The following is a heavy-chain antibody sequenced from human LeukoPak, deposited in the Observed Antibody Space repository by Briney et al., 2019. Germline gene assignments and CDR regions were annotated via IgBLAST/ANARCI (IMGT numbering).Heavy chain of an antibody. CDR2: ISGSDGTS. J-gene: IGHJ4*02. Sequence: GGSLRLSCAASGFTFNSFAMNWVRQAPGKGLEWVSSISGSDGTSHYTDFVKGRFTISRDNSKNTLYLQMNSLRAEDTAAYYCAKSLGVGGYTRYKGFDQWGQGTLVVVSS. D-gene: IGHD3-16*02. CDR1: GFTFNSFA. V-gene: IGHV3-23*01. CDR3: AKSLGVGGYTRYKGFDQ.